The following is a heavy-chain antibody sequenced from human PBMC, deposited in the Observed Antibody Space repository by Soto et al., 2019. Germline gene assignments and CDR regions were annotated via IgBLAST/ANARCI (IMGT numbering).Heavy chain of an antibody. CDR3: AMDQTWFGELLSTLEGAFDS. J-gene: IGHJ3*02. CDR2: IIPILGIA. D-gene: IGHD3-10*01. Sequence: SVKVSCKASGGTFSSYTISWVRQAPGQGLEWMGRIIPILGIANYAQKFQGRVTITADKSTSTAYMELSSLRSEDTAVYYCAMDQTWFGELLSTLEGAFDSWGQGTVVTVSS. V-gene: IGHV1-69*02. CDR1: GGTFSSYT.